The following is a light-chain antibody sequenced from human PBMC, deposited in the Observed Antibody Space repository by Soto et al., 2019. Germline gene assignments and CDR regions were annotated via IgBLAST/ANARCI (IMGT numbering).Light chain of an antibody. CDR1: QSISSW. J-gene: IGKJ1*01. Sequence: DIQMTQSPSTLSASVGDRVTITCRASQSISSWLARYQQKPGKAPNLLIYKASNLESGVPSRFSGSGSGTEFTLTISSLQPDDFATYYCQQYNSYWTFGQGTKVEIK. V-gene: IGKV1-5*03. CDR3: QQYNSYWT. CDR2: KAS.